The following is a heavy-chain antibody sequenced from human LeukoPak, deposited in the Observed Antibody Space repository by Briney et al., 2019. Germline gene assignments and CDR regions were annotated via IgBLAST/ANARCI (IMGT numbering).Heavy chain of an antibody. CDR3: AKSAGAAADDYFDF. V-gene: IGHV3-23*01. J-gene: IGHJ4*02. CDR1: KFTFRNYA. Sequence: QPGGSLRLSCAASKFTFRNYAMSWVRQAPGTGLEWVPGISGGGGRTYYADSVKGRFPISRDNSKNTLYLQMNSLGADDTAIYYCAKSAGAAADDYFDFWGQGTLVTVSS. CDR2: ISGGGGRT. D-gene: IGHD6-13*01.